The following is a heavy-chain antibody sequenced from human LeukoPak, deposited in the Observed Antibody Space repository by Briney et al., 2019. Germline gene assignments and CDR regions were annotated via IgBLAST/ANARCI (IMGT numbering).Heavy chain of an antibody. J-gene: IGHJ4*02. CDR1: GFTFSSYA. D-gene: IGHD3-10*01. CDR2: ISYDGSNK. Sequence: PGGSLSLSCAASGFTFSSYAMHWVRQAPGKGLEWVAVISYDGSNKYYADSVKGRFTISRDNSKNTLYLQMNSLRAEDTAVYYCASDRVLLWFGELNYWGQGTLVTVSS. V-gene: IGHV3-30-3*01. CDR3: ASDRVLLWFGELNY.